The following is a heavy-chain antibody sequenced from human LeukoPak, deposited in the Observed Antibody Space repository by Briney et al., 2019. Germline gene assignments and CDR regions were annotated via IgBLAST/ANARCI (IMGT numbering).Heavy chain of an antibody. V-gene: IGHV3-30*18. CDR1: GFTFSSYG. J-gene: IGHJ4*02. CDR2: ISYDGSNK. CDR3: AKASVVAATPDY. D-gene: IGHD2-15*01. Sequence: PGRSLRLSCAASGFTFSSYGMHWVRQAPGKGLEWVAVISYDGSNKYCADSVKGRFTISRDNSKNTLYLQMNSLRAEDTAVYYCAKASVVAATPDYWGQGTLVTVSS.